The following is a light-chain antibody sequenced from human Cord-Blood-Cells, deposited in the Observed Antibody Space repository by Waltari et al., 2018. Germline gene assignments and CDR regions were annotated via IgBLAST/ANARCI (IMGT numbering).Light chain of an antibody. Sequence: EIVLPQSPATLSLSPGARATLPCRASQSVSSHLAWYPQKPGQPPRLLISDASTSATGIPARFSGSGSGTDFTLTISSLEPEDFAVNYCQQRSNWPWTFGQGTKVEIK. CDR3: QQRSNWPWT. V-gene: IGKV3-11*01. J-gene: IGKJ1*01. CDR2: DAS. CDR1: QSVSSH.